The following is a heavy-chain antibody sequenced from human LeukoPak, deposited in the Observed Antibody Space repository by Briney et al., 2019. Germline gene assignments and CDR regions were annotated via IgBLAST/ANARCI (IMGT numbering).Heavy chain of an antibody. Sequence: EASVKVSCKASGYSFSSYDIHWVRQAPGQGREWMGWMSTLSGNTGLAQKFQGRVTMTRDMSTSTVYMELSSLRSEDTAVYYCARDPKDDSSGYYYFDYWGQGTLVTVSS. CDR1: GYSFSSYD. CDR2: MSTLSGNT. V-gene: IGHV1-8*02. J-gene: IGHJ4*02. CDR3: ARDPKDDSSGYYYFDY. D-gene: IGHD3-22*01.